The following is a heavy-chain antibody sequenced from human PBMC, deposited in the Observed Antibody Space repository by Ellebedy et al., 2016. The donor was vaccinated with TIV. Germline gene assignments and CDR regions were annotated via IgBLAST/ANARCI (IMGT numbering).Heavy chain of an antibody. V-gene: IGHV3-48*04. J-gene: IGHJ4*02. CDR1: AFTFSRFN. Sequence: PGGSLRLSCAASAFTFSRFNMNGVRQAPGKGLEWVSYISSSSTTIYYVDSVKGRFTISRDNAKNSLFLQMNSLRAEDTAFYSCARVLRSGYVIDYWGQGTLVTVSS. CDR3: ARVLRSGYVIDY. D-gene: IGHD5-12*01. CDR2: ISSSSTTI.